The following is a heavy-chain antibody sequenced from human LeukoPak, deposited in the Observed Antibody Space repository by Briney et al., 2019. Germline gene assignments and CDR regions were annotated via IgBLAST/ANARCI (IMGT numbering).Heavy chain of an antibody. J-gene: IGHJ5*01. CDR2: INPNSGGT. CDR1: GYTFTGYY. CDR3: ARGPRSYYGSGSYTWFDS. V-gene: IGHV1-2*06. D-gene: IGHD3-10*01. Sequence: ASVKVSCKASGYTFTGYYMHWVRQAPGQGLEWMGRINPNSGGTNYAQKFQGRVTMTRDTSISTAYMELSRLRSDDTAVYYCARGPRSYYGSGSYTWFDSWGQGTLVTVSS.